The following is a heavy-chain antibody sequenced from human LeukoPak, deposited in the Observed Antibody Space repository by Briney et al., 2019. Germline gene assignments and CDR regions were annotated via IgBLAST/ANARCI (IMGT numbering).Heavy chain of an antibody. J-gene: IGHJ5*02. D-gene: IGHD2-2*01. CDR2: INHSGST. Sequence: PSETLSLTCAVYGGSFSGYYWSWIRQPPGKGLEWIGEINHSGSTNYNPSLKSRVTISVDTSKNQFSLKLSSVTAADTAVYYCARGADCSSISCYGLDWFDPWGQGTLVTVSS. V-gene: IGHV4-34*01. CDR3: ARGADCSSISCYGLDWFDP. CDR1: GGSFSGYY.